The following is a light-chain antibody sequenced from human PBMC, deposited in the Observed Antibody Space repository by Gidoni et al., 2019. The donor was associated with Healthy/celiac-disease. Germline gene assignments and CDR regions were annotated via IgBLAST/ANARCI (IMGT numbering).Light chain of an antibody. J-gene: IGKJ1*01. V-gene: IGKV1-27*01. Sequence: DIQMTQSPSSLSASVGDRVTITCRASQGISNTLAWYQPKPGKVPKLLIYAASTLQSGVPSRFSGSGSGADFTLTISSLQPEDVATYYCQKYNSVPRTFGQGTKVEIK. CDR2: AAS. CDR3: QKYNSVPRT. CDR1: QGISNT.